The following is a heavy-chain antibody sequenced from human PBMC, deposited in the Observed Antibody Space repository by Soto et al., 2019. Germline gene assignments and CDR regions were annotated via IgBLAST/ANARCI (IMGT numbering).Heavy chain of an antibody. J-gene: IGHJ4*02. CDR2: IYHSGST. CDR1: GNSISTTNW. D-gene: IGHD3-22*01. V-gene: IGHV4-4*02. Sequence: NPSETLSLTCVVSGNSISTTNWWSWVRQSPGKGLGWIGEIYHSGSTNYNPSLKSRVTISVDKSKNQFSLKLSSVTAADTAVYYCARDVGYHYDGSPSGQFDFWGQGTLVTVSS. CDR3: ARDVGYHYDGSPSGQFDF.